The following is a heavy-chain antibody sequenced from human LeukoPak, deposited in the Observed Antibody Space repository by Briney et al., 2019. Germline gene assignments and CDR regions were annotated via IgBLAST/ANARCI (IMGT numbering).Heavy chain of an antibody. Sequence: GASVKVSCRASGYTFTTYGINWVRQAPGQGLEWMGWIKTYNSDTNTAQKFQDRIIMTTDKSTGTAYMELRSLRSDDTAVYYCAKDGGQQWLTNYYSYGMDVWGQGTTVIVSS. CDR2: IKTYNSDT. CDR1: GYTFTTYG. J-gene: IGHJ6*02. CDR3: AKDGGQQWLTNYYSYGMDV. V-gene: IGHV1-18*01. D-gene: IGHD6-19*01.